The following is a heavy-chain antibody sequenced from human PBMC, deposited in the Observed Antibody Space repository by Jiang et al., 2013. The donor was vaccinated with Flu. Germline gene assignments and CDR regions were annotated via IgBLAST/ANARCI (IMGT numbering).Heavy chain of an antibody. CDR1: GYTFTSYG. D-gene: IGHD1-7*01. CDR2: ISAYNGNT. Sequence: SGAEVKKPGASVKVSCKASGYTFTSYGISWVRQAPGQGLEWMGWISAYNGNTNYAQKLQGRVTMTTDTSTSTAYMELRSLRSDDTAVYYCAIRRGITGTRNWFDPWGQGTLVTVSS. CDR3: AIRRGITGTRNWFDP. V-gene: IGHV1-18*01. J-gene: IGHJ5*02.